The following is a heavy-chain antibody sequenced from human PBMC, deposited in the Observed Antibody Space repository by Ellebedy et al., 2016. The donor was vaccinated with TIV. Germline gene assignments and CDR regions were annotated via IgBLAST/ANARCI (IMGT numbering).Heavy chain of an antibody. J-gene: IGHJ3*02. Sequence: GESLKISCAASRFSFSSYWMTWVRQAPGRGLEWVANINQDESQRYYVDSVKGRFTITRDNTKSSLYLQMNSLRAEDTAVYNCATDGSYGDYLSPAHAFEIWGQGTVVAVSS. CDR2: INQDESQR. V-gene: IGHV3-7*01. CDR3: ATDGSYGDYLSPAHAFEI. D-gene: IGHD4-17*01. CDR1: RFSFSSYW.